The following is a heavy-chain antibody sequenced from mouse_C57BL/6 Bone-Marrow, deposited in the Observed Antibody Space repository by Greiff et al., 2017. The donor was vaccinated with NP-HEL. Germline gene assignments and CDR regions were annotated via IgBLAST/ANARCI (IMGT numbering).Heavy chain of an antibody. CDR2: IDPSDSYT. Sequence: VQLQQSGAELVRPGTSVKLSCKASGYTFTSYWMHWVKQRPGQGLEWIGVIDPSDSYTNYNQKFKGKATLTVDTSSSTAYMQLSSLTSEDSAVYYCARKGVTGFDYWGQGTTLTVSS. J-gene: IGHJ2*01. CDR3: ARKGVTGFDY. D-gene: IGHD2-1*01. V-gene: IGHV1-59*01. CDR1: GYTFTSYW.